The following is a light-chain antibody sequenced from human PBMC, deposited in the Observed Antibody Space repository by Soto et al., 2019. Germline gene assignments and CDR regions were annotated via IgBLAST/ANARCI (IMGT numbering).Light chain of an antibody. CDR3: QQRSDWPLT. V-gene: IGKV3-11*01. CDR2: DAS. J-gene: IGKJ5*01. Sequence: EIVMTQSPATLSVSPGERATLSCRASQSVSSNLAWYQQKPGQAPRLLIYDASTRATGIPDRFSGGGSGTDFTLTISSLEPEDFAVYYCQQRSDWPLTFGQGTRLEI. CDR1: QSVSSN.